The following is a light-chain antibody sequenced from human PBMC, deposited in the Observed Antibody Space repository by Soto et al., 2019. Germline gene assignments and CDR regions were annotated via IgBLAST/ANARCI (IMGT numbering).Light chain of an antibody. Sequence: YELTQPPSVSVSLGQMARITCSGEALPKKYAYWYQQKQGQSPVVVKYKGTERPSGIPERFSGSTSGTIVTLTISGVQAEDEADYYCLSTDNSGNVWVFGGGTKLTVL. CDR1: ALPKKY. CDR3: LSTDNSGNVWV. V-gene: IGLV3-16*01. CDR2: KGT. J-gene: IGLJ2*01.